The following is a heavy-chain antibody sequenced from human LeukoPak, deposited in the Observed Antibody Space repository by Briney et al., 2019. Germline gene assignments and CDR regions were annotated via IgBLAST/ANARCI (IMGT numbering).Heavy chain of an antibody. J-gene: IGHJ4*02. CDR3: ARGGIGYCSSTSCSKGIFDY. V-gene: IGHV4-39*07. CDR1: GGSISSSSYY. CDR2: INHSGST. Sequence: SETLSLTCTVSGGSISSSSYYWGWIRQPPGKGLEWIGEINHSGSTNYNPSLKSRVTISVDTSKNQFSLKLSSVTAADTAVYYCARGGIGYCSSTSCSKGIFDYWGQGTLVTVSS. D-gene: IGHD2-2*01.